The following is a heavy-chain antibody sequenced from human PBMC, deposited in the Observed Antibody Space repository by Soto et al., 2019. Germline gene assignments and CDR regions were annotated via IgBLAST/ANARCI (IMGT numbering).Heavy chain of an antibody. Sequence: QVQLVESGGGVVQPGRSLRLSCAASGFTFSSYAMHWVRQAPGKGLEWVAVISYDGSNKYYADSVKGRFTISRDNSKNTLYLQMNSLRAEDTAVYYCARGGELRDWTDWYFDLWGRGTLVTVSS. D-gene: IGHD3-9*01. CDR3: ARGGELRDWTDWYFDL. CDR2: ISYDGSNK. J-gene: IGHJ2*01. CDR1: GFTFSSYA. V-gene: IGHV3-30-3*01.